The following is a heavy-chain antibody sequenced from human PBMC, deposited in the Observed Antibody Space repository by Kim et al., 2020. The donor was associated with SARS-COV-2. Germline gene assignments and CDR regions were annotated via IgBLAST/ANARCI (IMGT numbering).Heavy chain of an antibody. CDR2: ISAYNGNT. J-gene: IGHJ6*02. CDR1: GYTFTSYG. Sequence: ASVKVSCKASGYTFTSYGISWVRQAPGQGLEWMGWISAYNGNTNYAQKLQGRVTMTTDTSTSTAYMELRSLRSDDTAVYYCASSYCSSTSCEGNYYYYGMDVWGQGTTVTVSS. V-gene: IGHV1-18*04. CDR3: ASSYCSSTSCEGNYYYYGMDV. D-gene: IGHD2-2*01.